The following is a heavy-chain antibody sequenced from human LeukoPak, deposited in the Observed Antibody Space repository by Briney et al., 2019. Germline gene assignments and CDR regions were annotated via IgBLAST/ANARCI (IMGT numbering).Heavy chain of an antibody. CDR1: GYTFTSYD. J-gene: IGHJ6*03. CDR3: ARDSPLGSGSSHYYYYYMDV. CDR2: MNPNSGNT. V-gene: IGHV1-8*03. D-gene: IGHD3-10*01. Sequence: ASVKVSCKASGYTFTSYDINWVRQATGQGLEWMGWMNPNSGNTGYAQKFQGRVTITRNTSISTAYMELSSLRSDDTAVYYCARDSPLGSGSSHYYYYYMDVWGKGTTVTISS.